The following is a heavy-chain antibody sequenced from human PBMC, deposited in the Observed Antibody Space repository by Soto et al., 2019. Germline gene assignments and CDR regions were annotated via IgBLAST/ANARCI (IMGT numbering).Heavy chain of an antibody. V-gene: IGHV1-46*01. J-gene: IGHJ6*02. D-gene: IGHD1-20*01. CDR2: INPSGGST. CDR3: ARDGVTGTDLSYYYYYGTDV. CDR1: GYTFTSYY. Sequence: GASVKVSCKASGYTFTSYYMHWVRQAPGQGLEWMGIINPSGGSTSYAQKFQGRVTMTRDTSTSTVYMELSSLRSEDTAVYYCARDGVTGTDLSYYYYYGTDVWGQGTTVTV.